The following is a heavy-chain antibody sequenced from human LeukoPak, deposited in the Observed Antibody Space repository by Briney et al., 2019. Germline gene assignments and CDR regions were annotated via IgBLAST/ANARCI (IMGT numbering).Heavy chain of an antibody. Sequence: ASVKVSCKASGYTFTSYTMHWVRQAPGQRLEWMGWISAYNGNTNYAQKLQGRVTMTRNTSISTAYMELSSLRSEDTAVYYCARAFRGSGSYYYFDYWGQGTLVTVSS. J-gene: IGHJ4*02. CDR2: ISAYNGNT. D-gene: IGHD3-10*01. CDR3: ARAFRGSGSYYYFDY. CDR1: GYTFTSYT. V-gene: IGHV1-3*01.